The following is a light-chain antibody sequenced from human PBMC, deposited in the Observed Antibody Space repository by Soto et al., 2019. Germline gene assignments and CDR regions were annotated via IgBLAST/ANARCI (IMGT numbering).Light chain of an antibody. CDR1: SSNIGSNY. V-gene: IGLV1-47*01. CDR2: MND. Sequence: QSVLTQPPSASGTPGQRVTISCSGSSSNIGSNYVYWYQQLPGTAPKLLIYMNDQRPSGVPDRFSASKSGTSASLAISGLRSEDETEYYCASWDDSLRGRVFGGGTKLTVL. CDR3: ASWDDSLRGRV. J-gene: IGLJ3*02.